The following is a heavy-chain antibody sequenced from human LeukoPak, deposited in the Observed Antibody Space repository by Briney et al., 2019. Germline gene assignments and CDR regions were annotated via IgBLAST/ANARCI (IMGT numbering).Heavy chain of an antibody. CDR2: ISSSSSTI. D-gene: IGHD4-17*01. V-gene: IGHV3-48*02. J-gene: IGHJ4*02. CDR3: ARELYGDYESDAIDY. Sequence: GGSLRLSCAASGFTFSSYSMNWVRQAPGKGLEWASYISSSSSTIYYADSVKGRFTVSRDNAKNSLYLQMNSLRDEDTAVYYCARELYGDYESDAIDYWGQGTLVTVSS. CDR1: GFTFSSYS.